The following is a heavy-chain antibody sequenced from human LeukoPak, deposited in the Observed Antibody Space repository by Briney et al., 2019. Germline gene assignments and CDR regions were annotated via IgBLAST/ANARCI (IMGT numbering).Heavy chain of an antibody. CDR1: GGTFSSYA. CDR3: ARSTPRYCSGGSCEPSDAFDI. Sequence: GASVKVSCKASGGTFSSYAISWVRQAPGQGLEWMGGIIPIFGTANYAQKFQGRVTITADESTSTAYMELSSLRSEDTAVYYCARSTPRYCSGGSCEPSDAFDIWGQGTMVTVSS. V-gene: IGHV1-69*13. CDR2: IIPIFGTA. J-gene: IGHJ3*02. D-gene: IGHD2-15*01.